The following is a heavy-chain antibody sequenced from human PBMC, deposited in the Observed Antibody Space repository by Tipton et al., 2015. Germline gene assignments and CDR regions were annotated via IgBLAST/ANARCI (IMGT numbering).Heavy chain of an antibody. CDR2: ISFSDTT. Sequence: TLSLTCTVSGGSVSSGTYSRSWIRHPPGKGLEWIGYISFSDTTHYNPSLKSRITISLNTSKNQFSLKMSSVTASDTAVYFCARDLEHGLAVGGQGDTVPV. D-gene: IGHD1/OR15-1a*01. J-gene: IGHJ6*02. CDR1: GGSVSSGTYS. CDR3: ARDLEHGLAV. V-gene: IGHV4-61*01.